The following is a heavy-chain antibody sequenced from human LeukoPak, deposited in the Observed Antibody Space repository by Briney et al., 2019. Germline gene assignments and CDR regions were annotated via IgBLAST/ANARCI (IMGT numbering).Heavy chain of an antibody. J-gene: IGHJ5*02. CDR2: ISPSASHR. V-gene: IGHV3-23*01. CDR1: GFPFSDYA. D-gene: IGHD5-18*01. Sequence: GGSLRLSCAASGFPFSDYAMTWVRQAPGKGLEWVAAISPSASHRYYADFVGGRFTISRDNSKNTLDLQMSSLRAEDTAVYYCVKDRFGSFDPWSQGTLVTVSS. CDR3: VKDRFGSFDP.